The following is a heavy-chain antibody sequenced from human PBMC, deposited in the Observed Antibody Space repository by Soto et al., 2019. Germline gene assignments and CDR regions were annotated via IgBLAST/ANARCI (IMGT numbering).Heavy chain of an antibody. CDR1: GFTFDNYG. Sequence: EVQLLESGGGLVQPGGSLRLSCAASGFTFDNYGMSWVRQAPGKGLEWIGAITGAGGSTYKADSVKGRFTISRDNSKKTVYLQVDSLRVEDTAVYYCAKGHSDSFGNYDYFGMDVWGQGTTVTVSS. CDR3: AKGHSDSFGNYDYFGMDV. V-gene: IGHV3-23*01. CDR2: ITGAGGST. D-gene: IGHD4-4*01. J-gene: IGHJ6*02.